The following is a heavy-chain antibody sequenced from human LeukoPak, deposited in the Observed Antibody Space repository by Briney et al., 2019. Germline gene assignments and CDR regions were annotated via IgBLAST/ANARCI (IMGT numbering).Heavy chain of an antibody. Sequence: PGESLKISCKGSGYRFTSYWIGWVRQMPGKGLEWMGIIYPADSDTRYSPSFQGQVTISADKSISTAYLQWSSLKVSDSAMYYCARFVYCGGDCSNWFDPWGQGTLVTVSS. V-gene: IGHV5-51*01. CDR3: ARFVYCGGDCSNWFDP. CDR2: IYPADSDT. CDR1: GYRFTSYW. D-gene: IGHD2-21*02. J-gene: IGHJ5*02.